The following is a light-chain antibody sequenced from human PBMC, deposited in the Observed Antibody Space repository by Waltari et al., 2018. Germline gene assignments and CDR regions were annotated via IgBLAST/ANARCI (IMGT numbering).Light chain of an antibody. CDR2: DVR. J-gene: IGLJ3*02. Sequence: QSALTLPAAVSGSPGQSVTISLIGASSDLGRYDIVSWYQQHPGNAPKLVNSDVRKRPSGVSDRFSGSKSGDTASLTISGLQFEDEADYYCCSYAGNYVWVFGGGTRLTVL. CDR1: SSDLGRYDI. CDR3: CSYAGNYVWV. V-gene: IGLV2-23*02.